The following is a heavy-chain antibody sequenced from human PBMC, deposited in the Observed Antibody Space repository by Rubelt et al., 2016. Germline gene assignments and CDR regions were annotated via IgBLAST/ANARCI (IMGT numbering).Heavy chain of an antibody. CDR3: ATTIAIRPYYVDY. V-gene: IGHV1-69*01. CDR2: IIPVFGTA. Sequence: QAQLVQSGAEVKKPGSSVKVSCKASGGTFSSYAISWVRQAPGQGLEWMGGIIPVFGTANYAQKFQGGITSTADESTSTAYMELSSLRSEDTAVYYCATTIAIRPYYVDYWGQGTLVTVSS. D-gene: IGHD6-6*01. J-gene: IGHJ4*02. CDR1: GGTFSSYA.